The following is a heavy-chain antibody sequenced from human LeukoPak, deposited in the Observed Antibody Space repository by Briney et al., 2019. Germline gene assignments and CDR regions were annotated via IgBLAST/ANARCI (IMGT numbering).Heavy chain of an antibody. J-gene: IGHJ5*02. D-gene: IGHD3-10*01. V-gene: IGHV1-18*01. CDR2: ISAYSGNT. CDR3: ARVTIGSGGHNWFDP. Sequence: EASVKVSCKASGYTFTTYGISWVRQAPGQGLEWMGWISAYSGNTNYPQKLHGRVTMTTDASTSTAYMELRSLRSDDTAVYYCARVTIGSGGHNWFDPWGQGTLATVSS. CDR1: GYTFTTYG.